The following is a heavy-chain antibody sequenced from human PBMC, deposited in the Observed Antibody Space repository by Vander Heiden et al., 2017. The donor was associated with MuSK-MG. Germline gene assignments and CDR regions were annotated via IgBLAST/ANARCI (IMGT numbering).Heavy chain of an antibody. CDR1: GYTFTSYG. CDR2: IGAYNGNT. D-gene: IGHD2-15*01. J-gene: IGHJ6*02. V-gene: IGHV1-18*01. Sequence: QVQLVQSGAEVKKPGASVKVSCKASGYTFTSYGISWVRQGPGQGLEWMGWIGAYNGNTNYAQKLQGRVTMTTDTSTSTAYMELRSLRSDDTAVYYCARGRYCSGGSCYSAYYYGMDVWGQGTTVTVSS. CDR3: ARGRYCSGGSCYSAYYYGMDV.